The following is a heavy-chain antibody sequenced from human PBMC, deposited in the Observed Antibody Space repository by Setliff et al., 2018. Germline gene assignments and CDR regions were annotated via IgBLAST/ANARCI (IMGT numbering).Heavy chain of an antibody. D-gene: IGHD4-17*01. V-gene: IGHV3-23*01. CDR3: ARDPNGDYVGAFDP. Sequence: GGSLRLSCVTSGFTFNTYSMSWVRQAPGKGLEWVSSIGASGDRTYYADSVKGRFTISRDNSRNSLYLQMNSLRVEDTASYYCARDPNGDYVGAFDPWGQGILVTVSS. CDR2: IGASGDRT. CDR1: GFTFNTYS. J-gene: IGHJ5*02.